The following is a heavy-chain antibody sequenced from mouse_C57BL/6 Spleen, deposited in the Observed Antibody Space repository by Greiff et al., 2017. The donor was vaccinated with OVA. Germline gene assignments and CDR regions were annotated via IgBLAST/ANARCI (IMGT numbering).Heavy chain of an antibody. CDR1: GYTFTSYW. CDR3: ARSIHYGSSYLAWFAY. Sequence: VQLQQPGAELVMPGASVKLSCKASGYTFTSYWMHWVKQRPGQGLEWIGEIDPSDSYTNYNQKFKGKSTLTVDKSSSTAYMQLSSLTSEDSAVYYCARSIHYGSSYLAWFAYWGQGTLVTVSA. J-gene: IGHJ3*01. D-gene: IGHD1-1*01. CDR2: IDPSDSYT. V-gene: IGHV1-69*01.